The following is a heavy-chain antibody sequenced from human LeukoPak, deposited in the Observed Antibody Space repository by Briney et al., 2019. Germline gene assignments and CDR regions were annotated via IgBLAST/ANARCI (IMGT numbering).Heavy chain of an antibody. D-gene: IGHD2-2*01. Sequence: GGSLRLSCAASGFTFSSYGMHWVRQAPGKGLEWVAVISYDGSNKYYADSVKGRFTISRDNSKNTLYLQMNSLSAEDTAVYYCAQAREYQLLAGFDYWGQGTLVTVSS. CDR2: ISYDGSNK. J-gene: IGHJ4*02. CDR1: GFTFSSYG. CDR3: AQAREYQLLAGFDY. V-gene: IGHV3-30*03.